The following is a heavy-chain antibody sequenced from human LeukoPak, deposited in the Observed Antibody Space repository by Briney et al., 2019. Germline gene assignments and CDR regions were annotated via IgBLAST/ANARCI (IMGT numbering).Heavy chain of an antibody. V-gene: IGHV1-69*01. D-gene: IGHD2-15*01. CDR1: GGTFSSYA. CDR2: IIPIFGTA. J-gene: IGHJ6*04. Sequence: AASVKLSCKASGGTFSSYAISWVRQAPGQGLEWMGGIIPIFGTANYAQTFQGRVTITADESTSTAYMELSSLRSEDTAVYYCARGPLGYCSGGSCYQGYYYGMDVWGKGTTVTVSS. CDR3: ARGPLGYCSGGSCYQGYYYGMDV.